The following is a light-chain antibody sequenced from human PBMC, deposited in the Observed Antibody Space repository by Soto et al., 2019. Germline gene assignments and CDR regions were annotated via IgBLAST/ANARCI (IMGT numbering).Light chain of an antibody. Sequence: FAVTKTPSASASPGQSVTISCTGTNSDVGGYDYVSWYQHHPGKAPKLMIYEVTKRPSGVPDRFSGSKSGNTASLTVSGLLPEDEADYYCASYAGGNQVFGTGTKVTVL. V-gene: IGLV2-8*01. CDR3: ASYAGGNQV. CDR1: NSDVGGYDY. CDR2: EVT. J-gene: IGLJ1*01.